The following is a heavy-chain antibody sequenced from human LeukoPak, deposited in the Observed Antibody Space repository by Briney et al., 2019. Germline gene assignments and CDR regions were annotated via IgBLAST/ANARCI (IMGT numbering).Heavy chain of an antibody. CDR1: GFTFSSYE. CDR3: ARADSYGVDY. D-gene: IGHD5-18*01. Sequence: PGGSLRLSCAASGFTFSSYEMNWVRQAPGKGLEWVSYISSSGSTIYYADSVKGRFTISRDNAKNSLYLQMNSLRAEDTAVYYCARADSYGVDYWGQGILVTVSS. V-gene: IGHV3-48*03. CDR2: ISSSGSTI. J-gene: IGHJ4*02.